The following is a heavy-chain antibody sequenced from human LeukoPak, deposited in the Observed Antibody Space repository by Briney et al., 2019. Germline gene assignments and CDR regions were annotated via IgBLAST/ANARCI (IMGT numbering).Heavy chain of an antibody. CDR3: ARDQYSSTWYRGAFDV. CDR2: IESDGTST. J-gene: IGHJ3*01. CDR1: GFTFTTSW. D-gene: IGHD6-13*01. V-gene: IGHV3-74*01. Sequence: GGSLRLSCAASGFTFTTSWMHWFRQAPGKRLVWVSRIESDGTSTTYADSVKGRFTISRDNAKNTLYLQMNSLRAEDTAVYYCARDQYSSTWYRGAFDVWRQGTMVSVSS.